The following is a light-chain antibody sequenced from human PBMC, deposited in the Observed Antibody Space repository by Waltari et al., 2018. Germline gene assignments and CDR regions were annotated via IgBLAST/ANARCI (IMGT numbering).Light chain of an antibody. CDR3: QQSYSTPPT. Sequence: DIQMTQSPSFLSASVGERIAITSRASQSIGNHLNWFQQKPRKAPKVLIYAASSLQSGVPSRFSGDGSGTDFTLTISSLQPEDFATYYCQQSYSTPPTFGQGTKVEVK. J-gene: IGKJ1*01. CDR2: AAS. V-gene: IGKV1-39*01. CDR1: QSIGNH.